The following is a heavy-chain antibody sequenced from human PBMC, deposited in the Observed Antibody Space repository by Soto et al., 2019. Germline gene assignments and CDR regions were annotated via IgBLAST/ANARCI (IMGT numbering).Heavy chain of an antibody. J-gene: IGHJ6*03. D-gene: IGHD2-2*01. V-gene: IGHV1-8*01. CDR2: MNPNSGNT. Sequence: ASVKVSCKASGYTFTSYDINWVRQATGQGLEWMGWMNPNSGNTGYAQKFQGRVTMTRNTSISTAYMELSSLRSEDTALYYCARGPIVVVPAAIRENYYYYYYMDVWGKGTTVTVSS. CDR3: ARGPIVVVPAAIRENYYYYYYMDV. CDR1: GYTFTSYD.